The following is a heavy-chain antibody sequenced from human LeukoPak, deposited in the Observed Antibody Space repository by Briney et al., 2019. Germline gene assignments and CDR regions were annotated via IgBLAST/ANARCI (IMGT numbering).Heavy chain of an antibody. Sequence: PGQSLRLSCAASGFTFSSYGMHCVRQARGEGLDWVAVISYDGSNKYYADSVKGRFTISRDNSKNTLFLQMNSLRAEDTAVYYCAKGCNRGVATIDYWGQGTLVTVSS. CDR2: ISYDGSNK. CDR3: AKGCNRGVATIDY. V-gene: IGHV3-30*18. J-gene: IGHJ4*02. CDR1: GFTFSSYG. D-gene: IGHD5-12*01.